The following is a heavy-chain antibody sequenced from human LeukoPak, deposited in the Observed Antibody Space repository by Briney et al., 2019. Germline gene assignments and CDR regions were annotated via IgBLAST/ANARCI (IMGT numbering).Heavy chain of an antibody. V-gene: IGHV4-59*12. CDR2: IYDSGVT. J-gene: IGHJ5*02. Sequence: PSETLSLTCTVSGGSMSRYHWTWIRQSPGKGLEWIGYIYDSGVTYYNPSLKSRVTISLDTSRNQFSLKLNSVTAADTAVYYCARRSTYYYGSGSRHWFDPWGQGTLVTVSS. D-gene: IGHD3-10*01. CDR3: ARRSTYYYGSGSRHWFDP. CDR1: GGSMSRYH.